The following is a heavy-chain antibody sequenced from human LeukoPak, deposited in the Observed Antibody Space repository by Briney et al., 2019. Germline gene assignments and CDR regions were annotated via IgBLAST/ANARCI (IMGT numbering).Heavy chain of an antibody. CDR3: ARDRTVVTPSYYYYYMDV. J-gene: IGHJ6*03. Sequence: SETLSLTCTVSGGSISSYYGSWIRQPAGKGLEWIGRIYTSGSTNYNPSLKSRVTMSVDTSKNQFSLKLSSVTAADTAVYYCARDRTVVTPSYYYYYMDVWGKGTTVTVSS. V-gene: IGHV4-4*07. D-gene: IGHD4-23*01. CDR2: IYTSGST. CDR1: GGSISSYY.